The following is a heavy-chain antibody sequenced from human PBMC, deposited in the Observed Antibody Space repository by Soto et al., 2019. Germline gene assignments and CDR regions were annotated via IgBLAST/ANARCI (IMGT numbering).Heavy chain of an antibody. Sequence: ASVKVSCKASGYTFTSYGISWVRQAPGQGLEWMGWISAYNGNTNYAQKLQGRVTMTTDTSTSTAYMELRSLRSDDTAVYYCARDDILTGYSGYYYYYGMDVWDQGTTVTVSS. CDR2: ISAYNGNT. J-gene: IGHJ6*02. CDR1: GYTFTSYG. V-gene: IGHV1-18*04. CDR3: ARDDILTGYSGYYYYYGMDV. D-gene: IGHD3-9*01.